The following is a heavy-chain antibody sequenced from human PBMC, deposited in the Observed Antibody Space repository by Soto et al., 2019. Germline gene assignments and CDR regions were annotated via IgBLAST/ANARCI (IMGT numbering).Heavy chain of an antibody. J-gene: IGHJ4*02. V-gene: IGHV4-34*01. CDR3: ARVSLFLAAAPLHFDY. Sequence: ASETLSLTCAVYGGSFSGYYWSWIRQPPGKGLEWIGEINHSGSTNYNPSLKSRVTISVDTSKNQFSLKLSSVTAADTAVYYCARVSLFLAAAPLHFDYWGQGTLVTVSS. CDR1: GGSFSGYY. CDR2: INHSGST. D-gene: IGHD6-13*01.